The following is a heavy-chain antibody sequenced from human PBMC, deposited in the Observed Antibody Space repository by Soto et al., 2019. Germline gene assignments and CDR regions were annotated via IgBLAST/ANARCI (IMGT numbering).Heavy chain of an antibody. CDR1: GDAFTNYI. D-gene: IGHD1-26*01. CDR2: IIPMFGTL. CDR3: ARGRDQPPVGLYFDS. V-gene: IGHV1-69*01. Sequence: QVQLVQSGAEVKKPGSSVKVSCKASGDAFTNYIFDWVRQAPGQGLEWMGGIIPMFGTLKYAQTFQDRVTISADVSTGTAYLELTSLRFDDTAVYYCARGRDQPPVGLYFDSWGEGTRVTVSS. J-gene: IGHJ4*02.